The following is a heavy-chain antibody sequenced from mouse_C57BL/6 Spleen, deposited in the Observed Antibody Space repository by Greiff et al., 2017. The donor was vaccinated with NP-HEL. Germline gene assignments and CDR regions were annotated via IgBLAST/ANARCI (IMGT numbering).Heavy chain of an antibody. CDR2: IHPNSGST. CDR1: GYTFTSYW. D-gene: IGHD1-1*01. V-gene: IGHV1-64*01. CDR3: ARPFSTTVVARYFDV. Sequence: VQLQQPGAELVKPGASVKLSCKASGYTFTSYWMHWVKQRPGQGLEWIGMIHPNSGSTNYNEKFKSKATLTVDKSSSTAYMQLSSLTSEDSAVYYCARPFSTTVVARYFDVWGTGTTVTVSS. J-gene: IGHJ1*03.